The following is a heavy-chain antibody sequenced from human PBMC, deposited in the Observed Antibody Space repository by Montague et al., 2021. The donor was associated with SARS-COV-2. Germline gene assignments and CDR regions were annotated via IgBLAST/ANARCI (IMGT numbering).Heavy chain of an antibody. D-gene: IGHD5-18*01. CDR3: ARREYSYGWGD. CDR1: CGRITGISDY. Sequence: SETLSLTCTVTCGRITGISDYWGWIPPFPVKGLEWISSLLYSWNSSSCPLLKSRFIIFVDTSKHQFSLEVNSVTAADTSLYYCARREYSYGWGDWGQGTLVTVSS. CDR2: LLYSWNS. V-gene: IGHV4-39*07. J-gene: IGHJ4*01.